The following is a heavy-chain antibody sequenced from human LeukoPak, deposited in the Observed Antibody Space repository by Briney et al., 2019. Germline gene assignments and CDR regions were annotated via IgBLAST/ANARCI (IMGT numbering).Heavy chain of an antibody. CDR2: INHSGST. V-gene: IGHV4-34*01. Sequence: SETLSLTCAVYGGSFSGYYRSWIRQPPGKGLEWIGEINHSGSTNYNPSLKSRVTISVDTSKNQFSLKLSSVTAADTAVYYCARGEYSYGSFDYWGQGTLVTVSS. J-gene: IGHJ4*02. CDR1: GGSFSGYY. D-gene: IGHD5-18*01. CDR3: ARGEYSYGSFDY.